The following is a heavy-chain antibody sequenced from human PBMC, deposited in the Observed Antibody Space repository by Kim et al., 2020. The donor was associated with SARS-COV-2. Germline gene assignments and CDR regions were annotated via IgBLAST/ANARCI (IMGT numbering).Heavy chain of an antibody. V-gene: IGHV4-39*01. Sequence: SETLSLTCTVSGGSISSSSYYWGWIRQPPGKGLEWIGSIYYSGSTYYNPSLKRRVTISVDTSKNQFSLKLSSVTAADTAVYYCARHGGSGWSLAFCVFDYWGQGPLVTVSS. J-gene: IGHJ4*02. CDR3: ARHGGSGWSLAFCVFDY. CDR1: GGSISSSSYY. CDR2: IYYSGST. D-gene: IGHD6-19*01.